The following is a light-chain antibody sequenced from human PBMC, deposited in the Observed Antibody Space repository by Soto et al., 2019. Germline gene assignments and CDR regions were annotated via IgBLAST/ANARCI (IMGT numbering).Light chain of an antibody. CDR3: QQRINWSPTWT. V-gene: IGKV3-11*01. CDR1: QSVSSY. Sequence: EIVLTQSPATLSLSPGERATLSCRASQSVSSYLAWYQQKPGQAPRLLIYDASNRATGIPARCSGSGSGADFTLTTSSRDPEDFAVSYCQQRINWSPTWTFGQGTKVEIK. J-gene: IGKJ1*01. CDR2: DAS.